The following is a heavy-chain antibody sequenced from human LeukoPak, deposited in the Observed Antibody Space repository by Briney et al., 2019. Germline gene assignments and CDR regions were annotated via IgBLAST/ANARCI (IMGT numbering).Heavy chain of an antibody. D-gene: IGHD3-22*01. Sequence: GGSLRLSCAASGFIFTSYAMNWVRQAPGKGLEWVSGISGNSGSTFYADSLKGRFTISRDNSKNTLYLQMNGLRAEDTAVYHCAANYHDSRGYYQFDYWGQGTVVTVSS. CDR1: GFIFTSYA. CDR3: AANYHDSRGYYQFDY. V-gene: IGHV3-23*01. CDR2: ISGNSGST. J-gene: IGHJ4*02.